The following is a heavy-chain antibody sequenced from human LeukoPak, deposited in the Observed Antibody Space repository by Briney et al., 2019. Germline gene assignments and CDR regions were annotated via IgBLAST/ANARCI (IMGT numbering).Heavy chain of an antibody. V-gene: IGHV3-23*01. CDR2: ISISGGTT. CDR3: AKDFRAYNYGSDY. CDR1: GFTFNTFA. J-gene: IGHJ4*02. D-gene: IGHD5-18*01. Sequence: PGGSLRLSCAASGFTFNTFAMSWVRQAPGKGLEWVSAISISGGTTYYADSVKGRFTISRDNSKNTLYLQMNSLRAKDTAVYYCAKDFRAYNYGSDYWGQGTLVTVSS.